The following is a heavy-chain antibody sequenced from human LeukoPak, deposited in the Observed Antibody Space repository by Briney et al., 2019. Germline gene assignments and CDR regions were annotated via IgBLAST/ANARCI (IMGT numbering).Heavy chain of an antibody. Sequence: GESLKISCKGSGYSFTSYWLGWVRQMPGRGLEWMGIIYPGDSDTRYSPSFQGQVTISADKSISTAYLRRSGLEAPDTAMYYCARHEPAAAGTIWGQGTLVTVSS. V-gene: IGHV5-51*01. CDR2: IYPGDSDT. CDR1: GYSFTSYW. J-gene: IGHJ4*02. CDR3: ARHEPAAAGTI. D-gene: IGHD6-13*01.